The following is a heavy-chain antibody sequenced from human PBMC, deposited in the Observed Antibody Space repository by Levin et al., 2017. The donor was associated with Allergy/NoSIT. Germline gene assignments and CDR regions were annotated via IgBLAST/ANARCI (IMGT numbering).Heavy chain of an antibody. J-gene: IGHJ3*02. D-gene: IGHD6-13*01. CDR3: ARDLAAAADDAFDI. V-gene: IGHV1-2*02. Sequence: ASVKVSCKASGYTFTGYYIHWVRQAPGQGLEWMGWINPNSGGTNYAQKFQGRVTMTRDTSISTAYMELSRLRSDDTDVYYCARDLAAAADDAFDIWGQGTMVTVSS. CDR1: GYTFTGYY. CDR2: INPNSGGT.